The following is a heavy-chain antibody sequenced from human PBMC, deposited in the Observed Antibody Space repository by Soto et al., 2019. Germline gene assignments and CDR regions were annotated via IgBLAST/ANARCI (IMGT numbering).Heavy chain of an antibody. J-gene: IGHJ5*02. D-gene: IGHD5-18*01. Sequence: QVHLVESGGGLVNSGESLRLSCAASRFSFRDYFMSWVRQAPGKGLEWISYIGPYSNTIYYADSVKGRFVISRDDTTNSLDLQMDSLRADDTAVYYCARDDYTYGVSWGQGTLVTVSS. V-gene: IGHV3-11*01. CDR2: IGPYSNTI. CDR1: RFSFRDYF. CDR3: ARDDYTYGVS.